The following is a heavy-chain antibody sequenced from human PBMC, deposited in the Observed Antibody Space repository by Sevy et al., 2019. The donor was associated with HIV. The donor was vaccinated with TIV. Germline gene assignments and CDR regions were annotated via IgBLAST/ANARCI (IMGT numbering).Heavy chain of an antibody. CDR2: IYYSGST. V-gene: IGHV4-59*01. CDR1: GGSISSYY. CDR3: ARARPLYYYDSSGYYFDY. J-gene: IGHJ4*02. Sequence: SETLSITCTVSGGSISSYYWSWIRQPPGKGLEWIGYIYYSGSTNYNPSLKSRVTISVDTSKNQFSLKLSSVTAADTAVYYCARARPLYYYDSSGYYFDYWGQGTLVTVSS. D-gene: IGHD3-22*01.